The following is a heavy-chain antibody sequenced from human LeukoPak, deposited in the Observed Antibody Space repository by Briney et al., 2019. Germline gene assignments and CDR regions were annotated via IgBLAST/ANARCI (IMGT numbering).Heavy chain of an antibody. V-gene: IGHV3-7*01. CDR3: ARDRYISRSWGYDFDY. Sequence: PGGSLRLSCAASGFTFSSYWMSWVRQAPGKGLEWVANIKQDGSEKYYVDSVKGRFTISRDNAKNLLYLQMNSLRAEDTAVYDCARDRYISRSWGYDFDYWGQGTLVTVSS. CDR1: GFTFSSYW. D-gene: IGHD6-13*01. J-gene: IGHJ4*02. CDR2: IKQDGSEK.